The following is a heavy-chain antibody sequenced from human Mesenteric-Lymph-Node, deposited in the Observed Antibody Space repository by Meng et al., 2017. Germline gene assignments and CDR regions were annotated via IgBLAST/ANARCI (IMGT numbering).Heavy chain of an antibody. J-gene: IGHJ6*02. CDR1: GFTFDDYG. V-gene: IGHV3-20*04. CDR2: INWNGGST. Sequence: GGSLRLSCAASGFTFDDYGMSWVRQAPGKGLEWVSGINWNGGSTGYADSVKGRFTISRDNAKNSLYLQMNSLRAEDTALYYCARADIVVVPAAIEPYYYYGMDVWGQGTTVTVSS. D-gene: IGHD2-2*01. CDR3: ARADIVVVPAAIEPYYYYGMDV.